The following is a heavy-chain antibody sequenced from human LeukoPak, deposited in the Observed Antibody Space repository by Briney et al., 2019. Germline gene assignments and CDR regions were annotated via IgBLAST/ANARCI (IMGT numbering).Heavy chain of an antibody. CDR2: INPAGSET. D-gene: IGHD2-15*01. Sequence: GGSLRLSCAASGFSFSAYWMTWVRQAPGTGLEWVANINPAGSETYYVDPVKGRFSISRKNAKNLVYLQMNSLRAEDTAVYHCARFGYVAAVDVWGQGTPVTVSS. J-gene: IGHJ4*02. CDR1: GFSFSAYW. CDR3: ARFGYVAAVDV. V-gene: IGHV3-7*01.